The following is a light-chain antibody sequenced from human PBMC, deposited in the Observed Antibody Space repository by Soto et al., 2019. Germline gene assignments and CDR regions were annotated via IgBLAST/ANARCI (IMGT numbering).Light chain of an antibody. CDR2: EVS. V-gene: IGLV2-23*02. J-gene: IGLJ1*01. CDR1: SSDVGSYNL. Sequence: QSALTQPASVSGSPGQSITISCTGTSSDVGSYNLVSWYQQHPGKAPKLMIYEVSKRPSGVSNRFSGSKSGNTASLTISGLQAEDEADYYCCSYAGSSTWVFGTGTKVT. CDR3: CSYAGSSTWV.